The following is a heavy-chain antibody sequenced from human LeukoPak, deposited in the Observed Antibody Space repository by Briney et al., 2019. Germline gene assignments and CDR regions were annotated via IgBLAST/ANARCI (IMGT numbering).Heavy chain of an antibody. CDR3: ANSEDIVVSPIDY. D-gene: IGHD2-2*01. CDR1: GFTFSSYA. V-gene: IGHV3-23*01. J-gene: IGHJ4*02. CDR2: ISGSGGST. Sequence: GGSLILSCAASGFTFSSYAMSWVRQAPGKALEWVSAISGSGGSTYYADSVKGRFTISRDNSKNTLYLQMNSLRAEDTAVYYCANSEDIVVSPIDYWGQGTLVTVSS.